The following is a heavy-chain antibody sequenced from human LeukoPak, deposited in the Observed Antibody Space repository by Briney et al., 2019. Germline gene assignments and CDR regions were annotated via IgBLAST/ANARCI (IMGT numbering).Heavy chain of an antibody. CDR1: GFTFTAYQ. Sequence: ASVKVSCKASGFTFTAYQIHWVRQAPGQGLEWMGLINPGGDNTNYAQNFQGRVTMTRDTSTSTVYMELSSLRSEDTAIYYCARIRDGYNDAYDIWGQGTVVTVPS. J-gene: IGHJ3*02. CDR3: ARIRDGYNDAYDI. D-gene: IGHD5-24*01. CDR2: INPGGDNT. V-gene: IGHV1-46*01.